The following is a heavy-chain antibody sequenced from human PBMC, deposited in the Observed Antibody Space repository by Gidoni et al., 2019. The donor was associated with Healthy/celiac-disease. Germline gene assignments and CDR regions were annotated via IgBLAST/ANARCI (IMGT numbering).Heavy chain of an antibody. CDR2: IRSSGGST. V-gene: IGHV3-23*01. CDR3: AKDRVAATYYYYYMDV. D-gene: IGHD2-15*01. CDR1: AFTFISYA. Sequence: EVQLFESGGGLVQPGGSLRLSCAASAFTFISYAMSWVRQAPGKGLEWGSAIRSSGGSTYYAEAVKGRFTISRDNSKNTLYLQMNSLRAEDTAVYYCAKDRVAATYYYYYMDVWGKGTTVTVSS. J-gene: IGHJ6*03.